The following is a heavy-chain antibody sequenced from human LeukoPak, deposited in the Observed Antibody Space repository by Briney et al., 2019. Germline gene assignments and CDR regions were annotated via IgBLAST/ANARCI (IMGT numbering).Heavy chain of an antibody. D-gene: IGHD3-22*01. CDR2: ISYDGSNK. CDR1: GFTFSSYA. CDR3: ARALRYYDTYTIDY. Sequence: PGRSLRLSCAASGFTFSSYAMLWVRQAPGKGLEWVAIISYDGSNKYYADSVKGRFTISRDNSKNTLYLQMNSLRAEDTAVYYCARALRYYDTYTIDYWGQGTLVTVSS. J-gene: IGHJ4*02. V-gene: IGHV3-30-3*01.